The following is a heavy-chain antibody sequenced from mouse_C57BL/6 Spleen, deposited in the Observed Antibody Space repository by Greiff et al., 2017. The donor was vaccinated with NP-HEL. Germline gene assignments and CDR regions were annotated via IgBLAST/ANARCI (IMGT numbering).Heavy chain of an antibody. CDR1: GYTFTGYW. CDR2: ILPGSGST. Sequence: QVQLKESGAELMKPGASVKLSCKATGYTFTGYWIEWVKQRPGHGLEWIGEILPGSGSTNYNEKFKGKATFTADTSSNTAYMQLSSLTTEDSASYYCARTPYCGSGWYFDGWGTGTTVTVSS. D-gene: IGHD1-1*01. V-gene: IGHV1-9*01. CDR3: ARTPYCGSGWYFDG. J-gene: IGHJ1*03.